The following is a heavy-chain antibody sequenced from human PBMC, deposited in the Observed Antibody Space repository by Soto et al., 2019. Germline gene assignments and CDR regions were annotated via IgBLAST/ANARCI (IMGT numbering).Heavy chain of an antibody. CDR1: GGSINSGTYY. CDR3: VKHSFQYHIDV. D-gene: IGHD2-15*01. V-gene: IGHV4-39*01. Sequence: QLQLQESGPGLVKPSETLPLTCTVSGGSINSGTYYWGWIRQPPGKGLEWIGSIYNTGSTYYSPSLKSRGTVSIDTPNTRFSLRLSSVTAADTAVYYCVKHSFQYHIDVWARGTPITVSS. CDR2: IYNTGST. J-gene: IGHJ6*03.